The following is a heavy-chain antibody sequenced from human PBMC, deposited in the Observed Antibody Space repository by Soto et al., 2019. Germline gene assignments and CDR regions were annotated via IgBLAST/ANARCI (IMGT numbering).Heavy chain of an antibody. Sequence: PGGSLRLSCAASGFTFSSYAMHWVRQAPGKGLEWVAVISYDGSNKYYADSVKGRFTISRDNSKNTLDLQLNSLRAEDTAVYFCAKDRVSENTNGWPQGHWG. J-gene: IGHJ1*01. V-gene: IGHV3-30-3*01. CDR2: ISYDGSNK. D-gene: IGHD2-8*01. CDR1: GFTFSSYA. CDR3: AKDRVSENTNGWPQGH.